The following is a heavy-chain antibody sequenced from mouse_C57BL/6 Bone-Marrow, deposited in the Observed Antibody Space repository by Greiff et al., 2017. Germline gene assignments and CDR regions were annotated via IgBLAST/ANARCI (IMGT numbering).Heavy chain of an antibody. V-gene: IGHV1-76*01. CDR2: IYPGSGNT. CDR1: GYTFTDYY. CDR3: ARRGGYDGYSWFAY. Sequence: QVQLQQSGAELVRPGASVKLSCKASGYTFTDYYINWVKQRPGQGLEWIARIYPGSGNTYYNEKFKGKATLTAEKSSSTAYMQLSSLTSEDSAVYFGARRGGYDGYSWFAYWGQGTLVTVSA. D-gene: IGHD2-3*01. J-gene: IGHJ3*01.